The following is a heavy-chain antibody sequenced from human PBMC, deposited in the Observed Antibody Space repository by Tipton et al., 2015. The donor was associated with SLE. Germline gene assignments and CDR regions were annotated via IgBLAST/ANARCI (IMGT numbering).Heavy chain of an antibody. D-gene: IGHD4-11*01. Sequence: TLSLTCTVSGGSISGHYWSWIRQPPGKGLEWIGYIFDSGSTNYNPSLQSRVTISVDTSKNQFSLKVTSVTAADTAVYYCARGTVQAFDIWGQGTMVTVSS. CDR2: IFDSGST. J-gene: IGHJ3*02. CDR1: GGSISGHY. CDR3: ARGTVQAFDI. V-gene: IGHV4-59*11.